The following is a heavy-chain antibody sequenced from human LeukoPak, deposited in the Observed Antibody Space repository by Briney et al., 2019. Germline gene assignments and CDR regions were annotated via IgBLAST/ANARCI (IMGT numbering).Heavy chain of an antibody. CDR2: ISAYNGNT. J-gene: IGHJ4*02. D-gene: IGHD3-10*01. CDR3: AREAEVTYYYGSGSYGLNDY. CDR1: GYTFTSYG. Sequence: GASVKVSCKASGYTFTSYGISWVRQAPGQGLEWMGWISAYNGNTNYAQKLQGRVTMTTDTSTSTAYMELRSLRSDDTAVYYCAREAEVTYYYGSGSYGLNDYWGQGTLVTVSS. V-gene: IGHV1-18*01.